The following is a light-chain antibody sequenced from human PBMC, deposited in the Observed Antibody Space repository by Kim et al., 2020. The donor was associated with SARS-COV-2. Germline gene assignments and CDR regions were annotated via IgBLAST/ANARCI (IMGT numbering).Light chain of an antibody. J-gene: IGLJ1*01. V-gene: IGLV2-23*02. CDR1: STDIGSYNF. CDR3: CSYAGSGTYV. Sequence: GPSITITCPGPSTDIGSYNFVSWYPQHPGKAPKVLIYEVSKRPSGVSNRFSGSKSGNTASLTISGLQAEDEADYYCCSYAGSGTYVFGTGTKVTVL. CDR2: EVS.